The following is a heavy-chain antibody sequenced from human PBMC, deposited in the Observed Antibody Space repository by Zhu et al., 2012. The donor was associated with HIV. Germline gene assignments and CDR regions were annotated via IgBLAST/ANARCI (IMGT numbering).Heavy chain of an antibody. Sequence: QVQLQQWGAGLLKPSETLSLTCAVYGGSFSGYYWSWIRQPPGKGLEWIGEINHSGSTNYNPSLRSRVTISVDTSKNQFSLKLTSVTAADTAVYYCARSPIRPLWRGRGDSWYFDFWGQGTLITVSS. D-gene: IGHD3-10*01. J-gene: IGHJ4*02. CDR2: INHSGST. CDR3: ARSPIRPLWRGRGDSWYFDF. CDR1: GGSFSGYY. V-gene: IGHV4-34*01.